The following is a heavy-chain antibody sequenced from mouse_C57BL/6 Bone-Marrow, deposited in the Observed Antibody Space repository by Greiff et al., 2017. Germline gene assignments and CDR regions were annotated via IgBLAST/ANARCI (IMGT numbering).Heavy chain of an antibody. Sequence: EVQLQQSGAVLVKPGASVKLSCTASGFNIKDYYIHWVKQRTEPGLEWIGRIDPEDGETKYAPKFQDKATITADTSSNTAYLRLSSLTTEDTAVYYYTRSRNYNDTNYWDRGTTLTVTA. CDR3: TRSRNYNDTNY. CDR2: IDPEDGET. D-gene: IGHD1-1*01. J-gene: IGHJ2*01. V-gene: IGHV14-2*01. CDR1: GFNIKDYY.